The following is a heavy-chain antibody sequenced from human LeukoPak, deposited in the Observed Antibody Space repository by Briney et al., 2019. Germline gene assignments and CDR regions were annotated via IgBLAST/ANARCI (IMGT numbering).Heavy chain of an antibody. V-gene: IGHV3-74*01. Sequence: GGSLRLSRAASGFTFSSYCMHWVRQAPGKGLVWVSRINSDGSSTSYADSVKGRFTISRDNAKNTLYLQMNSLRAEDTAVYYCATSHSSSWLSYWGQGTLVTVSS. CDR2: INSDGSST. J-gene: IGHJ4*02. CDR3: ATSHSSSWLSY. D-gene: IGHD6-13*01. CDR1: GFTFSSYC.